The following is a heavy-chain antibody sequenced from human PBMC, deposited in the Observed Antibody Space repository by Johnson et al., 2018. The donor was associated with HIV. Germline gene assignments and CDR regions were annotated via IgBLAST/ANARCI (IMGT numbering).Heavy chain of an antibody. CDR1: GFTFSSYW. D-gene: IGHD4-17*01. CDR2: IKQDGSEK. Sequence: VQLVESGGGVVRPGGSLRLSCAASGFTFSSYWMSWVRQAPGKGLEWVANIKQDGSEKYYVDSVKGRFTISRDNSKNTLYLQMNSLRAGDTAVYYCARSSPTGTTGGKAFDIWGQGTMVTVSS. V-gene: IGHV3-7*02. CDR3: ARSSPTGTTGGKAFDI. J-gene: IGHJ3*02.